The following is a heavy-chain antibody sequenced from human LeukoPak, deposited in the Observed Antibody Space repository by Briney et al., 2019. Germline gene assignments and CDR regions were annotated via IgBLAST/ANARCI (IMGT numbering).Heavy chain of an antibody. CDR1: GFTFNSYS. J-gene: IGHJ4*02. CDR3: ARGSAPMNY. CDR2: NSSSSSTI. V-gene: IGHV3-48*04. Sequence: GGSLRLSCAASGFTFNSYSMNWVRQAPGKGLKWVSYNSSSSSTIYYADSVKGRFTISRDNAKNSLYLQMNSLRAEDTAVYYCARGSAPMNYWGQGTLVTVSS.